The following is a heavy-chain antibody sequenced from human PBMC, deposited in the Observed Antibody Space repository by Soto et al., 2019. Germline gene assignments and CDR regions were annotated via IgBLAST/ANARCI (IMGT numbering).Heavy chain of an antibody. V-gene: IGHV3-30-3*01. CDR2: ISYDGSNK. Sequence: SLRLSCAASGFTFSSYAMHWVRQAPGKGLEWVAVISYDGSNKYYADSVKGRFTISRDNSKNTLYLQMNSLRAEDTAVYYCAREAPGPAYGMDVWGQGTTVTVSS. CDR1: GFTFSSYA. J-gene: IGHJ6*02. CDR3: AREAPGPAYGMDV.